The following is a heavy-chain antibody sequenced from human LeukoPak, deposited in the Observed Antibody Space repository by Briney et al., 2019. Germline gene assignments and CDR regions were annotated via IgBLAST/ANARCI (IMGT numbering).Heavy chain of an antibody. D-gene: IGHD6-13*01. J-gene: IGHJ6*02. CDR2: INPSGGST. Sequence: ASVTVSCTASGYTFTTYYMHWVRQAPGQGLEWMGIINPSGGSTSYAQKFQGRVTMTRDTSTSTVYMELSSLRSEDTAVYYCARVVETTGYSSSWLNYYYYGMDVWGQGTTVTVSS. CDR3: ARVVETTGYSSSWLNYYYYGMDV. V-gene: IGHV1-46*01. CDR1: GYTFTTYY.